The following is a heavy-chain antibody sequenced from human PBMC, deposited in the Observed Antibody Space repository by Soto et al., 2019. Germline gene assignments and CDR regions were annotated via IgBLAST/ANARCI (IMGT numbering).Heavy chain of an antibody. CDR3: AKVAGNAFDT. CDR1: GGSISSGGYY. J-gene: IGHJ3*02. V-gene: IGHV4-31*03. CDR2: IFFSGDA. Sequence: HVQLQESGPGLLKPSQTLSLTCSVSGGSISSGGYYWSWIRQHPGKALGWIGYIFFSGDAYYNPSLERRLPIAVDTSENQYSPRLASVTAVDTAVYYCAKVAGNAFDTWGQGTVVTVSS. D-gene: IGHD1-26*01.